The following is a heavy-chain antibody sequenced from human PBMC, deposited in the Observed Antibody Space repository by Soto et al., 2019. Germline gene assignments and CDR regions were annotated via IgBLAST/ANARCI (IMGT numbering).Heavy chain of an antibody. Sequence: GGSLRLSCATSGFPFSSYAMVWVRQAAEKGLEWVASISNNGDTAYYADSVKGRFTISRGNSENTLYLQMNGLRADDTALYFCAKSRVFIGAIVTLLDSWGQGTQVTVPQ. CDR2: ISNNGDTA. CDR1: GFPFSSYA. D-gene: IGHD3-16*02. CDR3: AKSRVFIGAIVTLLDS. J-gene: IGHJ4*02. V-gene: IGHV3-23*01.